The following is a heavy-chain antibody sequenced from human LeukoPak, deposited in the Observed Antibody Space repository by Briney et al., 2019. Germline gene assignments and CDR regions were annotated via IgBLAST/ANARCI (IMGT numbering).Heavy chain of an antibody. Sequence: ASVRVSCKASGGTFSSYAISWVRQAPGQGLEWMGRIIPILGIANYAQKFQGRVTITADKSTSTAYMELSSLRSEDTAVYYCAGTVGAELFDYWGQGNLVSVSS. V-gene: IGHV1-69*04. CDR3: AGTVGAELFDY. CDR2: IIPILGIA. J-gene: IGHJ4*02. D-gene: IGHD1-26*01. CDR1: GGTFSSYA.